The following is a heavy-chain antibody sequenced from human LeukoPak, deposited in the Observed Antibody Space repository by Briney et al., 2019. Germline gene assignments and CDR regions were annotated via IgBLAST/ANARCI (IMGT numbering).Heavy chain of an antibody. CDR3: ARVPLRFLEPFDY. CDR1: GGSFIGYY. D-gene: IGHD3-3*01. J-gene: IGHJ4*02. CDR2: INHSGGA. Sequence: PSETLSLTCAAYGGSFIGYYWSWIRQPPGKGLEWIGEINHSGGANYNPSLKSRVTISADTSKSQFSLKLGAVTAADTAVYYCARVPLRFLEPFDYWGQGTLVTVSS. V-gene: IGHV4-34*01.